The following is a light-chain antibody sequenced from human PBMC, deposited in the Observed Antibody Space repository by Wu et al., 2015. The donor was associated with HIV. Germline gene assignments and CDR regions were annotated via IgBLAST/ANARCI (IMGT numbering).Light chain of an antibody. CDR3: QQRSNWPS. Sequence: EIVMTQSPATLSVSPGERATFSCRASQSVGSNLAWYQQKPGQAPRLLIYDASTRATGIPARFSGSGSGTDFTLTISSLEPEDFAVYYCQQRSNWPSFGQGTKLEIK. V-gene: IGKV3-11*01. CDR2: DAS. CDR1: QSVGSN. J-gene: IGKJ2*03.